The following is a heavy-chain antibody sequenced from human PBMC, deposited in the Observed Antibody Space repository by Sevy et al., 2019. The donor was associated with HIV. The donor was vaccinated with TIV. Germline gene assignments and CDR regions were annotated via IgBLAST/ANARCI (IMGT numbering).Heavy chain of an antibody. CDR2: IKQDGSEK. J-gene: IGHJ3*02. D-gene: IGHD3-16*02. V-gene: IGHV3-7*03. CDR3: ARDEVMITFGGVIGNPHAFDI. CDR1: GFTFSSYW. Sequence: GGSLRLSCAASGFTFSSYWMSWVRQAPGKGLEWVANIKQDGSEKYYVDSVKGRFTISRDNAKNSLYLQMNSLRAEDTAVYYCARDEVMITFGGVIGNPHAFDIWGQGTLVTLSS.